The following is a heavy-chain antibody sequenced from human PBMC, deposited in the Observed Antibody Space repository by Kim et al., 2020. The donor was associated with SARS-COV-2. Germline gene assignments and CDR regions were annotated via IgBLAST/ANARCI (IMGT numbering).Heavy chain of an antibody. Sequence: ASVKVSCKASGYTFSSYYMHWVRQAPGQGLEWMGRINPSGGSATYAQRFQGRVTMTRDTSATTVYMEVSSLRSEDTAVFYCARDGDGYNSYYFDYWGQGTLVTVSS. J-gene: IGHJ4*02. CDR3: ARDGDGYNSYYFDY. CDR2: INPSGGSA. V-gene: IGHV1-46*01. CDR1: GYTFSSYY. D-gene: IGHD5-12*01.